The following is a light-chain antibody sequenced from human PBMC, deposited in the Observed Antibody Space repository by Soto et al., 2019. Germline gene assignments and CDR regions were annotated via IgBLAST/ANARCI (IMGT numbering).Light chain of an antibody. CDR3: AAWDASLNGYV. CDR2: NSY. Sequence: QSVLTQPPSASGTPGQRVPISCSGRSSKIGSKTVNWYQQLPGTVPKLLIYNSYQRPSGVPDRFSGSKSGTSASLAISGLQSEDEADYYCAAWDASLNGYVFGAGTKATVL. V-gene: IGLV1-44*01. J-gene: IGLJ1*01. CDR1: SSKIGSKT.